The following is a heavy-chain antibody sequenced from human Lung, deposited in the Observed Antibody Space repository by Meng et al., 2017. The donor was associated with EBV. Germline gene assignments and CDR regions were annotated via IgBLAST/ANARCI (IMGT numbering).Heavy chain of an antibody. D-gene: IGHD3-16*01. V-gene: IGHV1-46*01. Sequence: QLQLVQSAAEVKKPGASVKVSCKASGYTFTNYYMHWVRQAPGQGLEWMGIINTSVGYTSHAQKFQGRVTMTRDTSTSTVHMEVSSLRSADTAVYYCARASRVLGGFDYWGQGTLVTVSS. CDR1: GYTFTNYY. CDR3: ARASRVLGGFDY. J-gene: IGHJ4*02. CDR2: INTSVGYT.